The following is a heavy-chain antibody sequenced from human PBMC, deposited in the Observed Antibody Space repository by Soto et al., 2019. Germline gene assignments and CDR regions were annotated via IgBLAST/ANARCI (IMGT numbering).Heavy chain of an antibody. CDR3: AGGIANNWYFDL. J-gene: IGHJ2*01. D-gene: IGHD6-13*01. CDR2: ISYDGSNK. V-gene: IGHV3-30*03. CDR1: GFTFSSYG. Sequence: QVQLVESGGGVVQPGRSLRLSCAASGFTFSSYGMHWVRQAPGKGLEWVAVISYDGSNKYYADSVKGRFTISRDNSKNTLYLQMHSLRAEDTAVYYCAGGIANNWYFDLWGRGTLVTVSS.